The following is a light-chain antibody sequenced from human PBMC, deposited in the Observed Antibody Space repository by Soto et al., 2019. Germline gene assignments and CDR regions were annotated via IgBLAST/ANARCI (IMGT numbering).Light chain of an antibody. J-gene: IGLJ7*01. CDR1: SSNIGAGYD. CDR2: GNS. Sequence: QSVLTQSPSVSGAPGQRVTISCTGSSSNIGAGYDVHWYQQLPGTAPKLLIYGNSNRPSGVPDRFSGSKSGTSASLAITGLQAEDEADYYCQSYDSSLRSVFGGGTQLTVL. V-gene: IGLV1-40*01. CDR3: QSYDSSLRSV.